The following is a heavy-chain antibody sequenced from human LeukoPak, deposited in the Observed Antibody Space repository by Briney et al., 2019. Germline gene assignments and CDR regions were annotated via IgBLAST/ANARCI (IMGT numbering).Heavy chain of an antibody. Sequence: ASVTVSCKSSVYTFTSYDINWVRQATGQGLAWMGWMNPNSGNTGYAQKFQGRVTMTRNTSISTAYMELSSLRSEDTAVYYCARVSAFGGVIVLVRDAFDIWGQGTMVTVSS. CDR2: MNPNSGNT. V-gene: IGHV1-8*01. CDR1: VYTFTSYD. CDR3: ARVSAFGGVIVLVRDAFDI. J-gene: IGHJ3*02. D-gene: IGHD3-16*02.